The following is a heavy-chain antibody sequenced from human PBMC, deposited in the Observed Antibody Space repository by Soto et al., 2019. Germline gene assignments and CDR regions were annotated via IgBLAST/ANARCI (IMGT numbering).Heavy chain of an antibody. V-gene: IGHV1-46*01. D-gene: IGHD3-22*01. Sequence: ASVKVSCKASGYKFTTYFIHWVRQAPGQGLEWMGMIHPSGDTGYAQKFRGRVTMTIDTSTTTAYMELRNLTSEDTAVYYCARDRGYLHDSTGYVDHWGQGALVTVSS. CDR1: GYKFTTYF. J-gene: IGHJ4*02. CDR3: ARDRGYLHDSTGYVDH. CDR2: IHPSGDT.